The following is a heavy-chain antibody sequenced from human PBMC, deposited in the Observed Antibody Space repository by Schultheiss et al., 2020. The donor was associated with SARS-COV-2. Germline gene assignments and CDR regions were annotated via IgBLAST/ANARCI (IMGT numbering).Heavy chain of an antibody. J-gene: IGHJ6*02. CDR2: ISGSGSTI. V-gene: IGHV3-48*03. CDR3: ASKYSSSYYYYGMDV. D-gene: IGHD6-13*01. Sequence: GESLKISCAASGFSFSSYEMNWVRQAPGKGLEWVSSISGSGSTIYYADSVKGRFTISRDNAKNTLYLEMNSLRAEDTAVYYCASKYSSSYYYYGMDVWGQGTTVTVSS. CDR1: GFSFSSYE.